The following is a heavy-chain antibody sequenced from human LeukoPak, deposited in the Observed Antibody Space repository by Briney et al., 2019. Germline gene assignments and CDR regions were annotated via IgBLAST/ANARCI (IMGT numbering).Heavy chain of an antibody. J-gene: IGHJ4*02. D-gene: IGHD6-13*01. V-gene: IGHV5-51*01. CDR3: ARRDSSSWYGDY. Sequence: GESLKIACKGSGYSFASYWIGWVRQMPGKGLEWMGIIYPGDSDTRYTPSFQGQVTISADKSISTAYLQWSSLKASDTAMYYCARRDSSSWYGDYWGQGTLVTVSS. CDR1: GYSFASYW. CDR2: IYPGDSDT.